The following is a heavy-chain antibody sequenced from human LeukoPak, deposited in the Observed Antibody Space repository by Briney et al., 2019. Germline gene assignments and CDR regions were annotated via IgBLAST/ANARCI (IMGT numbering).Heavy chain of an antibody. Sequence: SETLSLTSIVSGGSISSYYWSWIRPPPGNGMEWIGYIYTSVSTNYNPPLKSRATRPVDPSKNQFSLKLSSVTAADTAVYYCARRVVVWDDSSDYFDYWGQGTLVTVSS. D-gene: IGHD3-22*01. CDR2: IYTSVST. CDR3: ARRVVVWDDSSDYFDY. V-gene: IGHV4-4*09. CDR1: GGSISSYY. J-gene: IGHJ4*02.